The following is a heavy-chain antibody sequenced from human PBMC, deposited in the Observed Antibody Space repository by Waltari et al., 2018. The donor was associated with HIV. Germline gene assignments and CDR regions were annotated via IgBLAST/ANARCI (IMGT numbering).Heavy chain of an antibody. CDR3: ARVGKGAHLLYRNCFES. D-gene: IGHD2-2*02. CDR1: CDSGGDC. Sequence: QVQLQESGPGLVKPSQTLSLTCTVSCDSGGDCWTWIRKHPVKGLELIGYINNRVSTSHSPSLNIRLTMSKDPSNRQLSLNLTSVPPADTAVYYCARVGKGAHLLYRNCFESWGQGTLVTVSS. J-gene: IGHJ5*01. CDR2: INNRVST. V-gene: IGHV4-31*03.